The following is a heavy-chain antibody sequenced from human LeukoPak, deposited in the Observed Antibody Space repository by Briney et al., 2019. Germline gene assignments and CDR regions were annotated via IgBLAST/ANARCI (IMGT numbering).Heavy chain of an antibody. V-gene: IGHV4-4*07. J-gene: IGHJ5*02. CDR2: IYTSGST. CDR3: ARDRSTVVTHWFDP. CDR1: GGSISSYY. Sequence: PSETLSLTCTVSGGSISSYYWSWIRQPAGKGLEWIGRIYTSGSTNYNPSLKSRVTMSVDTSKNQFSLKLSSVTAADTAVYYCARDRSTVVTHWFDPWGQGTLVTVSS. D-gene: IGHD4-23*01.